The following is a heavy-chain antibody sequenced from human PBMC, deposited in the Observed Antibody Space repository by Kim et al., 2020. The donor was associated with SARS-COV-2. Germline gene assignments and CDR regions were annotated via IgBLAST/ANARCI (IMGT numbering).Heavy chain of an antibody. J-gene: IGHJ5*02. CDR2: NNTNTGNP. V-gene: IGHV7-4-1*02. D-gene: IGHD4-4*01. CDR1: GYTFTSYA. Sequence: ASVKVSCKASGYTFTSYAMNWVRQAPGQGLEWMGWNNTNTGNPTYAQGFTGRFVFCLDTSVSRAYLQISSLKAEDTAVYYCAREIYSNYGDNWFDPWGQGTLVTVSS. CDR3: AREIYSNYGDNWFDP.